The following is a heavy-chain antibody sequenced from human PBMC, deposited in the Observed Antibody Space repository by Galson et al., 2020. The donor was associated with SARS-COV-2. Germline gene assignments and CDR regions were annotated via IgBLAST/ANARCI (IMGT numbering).Heavy chain of an antibody. D-gene: IGHD5-12*01. CDR1: GFIFSGYN. J-gene: IGHJ3*01. CDR3: VRGNSGYDGRTFDV. CDR2: ISSSGTST. V-gene: IGHV3-48*02. Sequence: GESLKISCAASGFIFSGYNMHWVRQAPGKGLEWIAYISSSGTSTYYPDSVKGRFTISRDNAKKSLYLQLNSLRDEDTAAYYCVRGNSGYDGRTFDVWGQGTKVFVSA.